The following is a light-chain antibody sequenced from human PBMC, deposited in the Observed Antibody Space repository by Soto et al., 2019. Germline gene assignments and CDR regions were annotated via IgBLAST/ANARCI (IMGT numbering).Light chain of an antibody. J-gene: IGLJ1*01. Sequence: QSVLTQPASVSGSPGQSITISCSGTSSDVGNYNLVSRYQRHPGKAPKLMIFEVSKWPSGVSHRFSGSKSGNTASLTISGLQADDEADYSCCSYAGDNTYVFGTGTKVTVL. CDR1: SSDVGNYNL. CDR3: CSYAGDNTYV. CDR2: EVS. V-gene: IGLV2-23*02.